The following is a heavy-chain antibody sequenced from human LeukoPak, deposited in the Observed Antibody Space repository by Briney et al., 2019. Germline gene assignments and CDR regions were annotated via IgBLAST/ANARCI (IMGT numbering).Heavy chain of an antibody. CDR2: VYPGGSVQ. V-gene: IGHV3-7*01. J-gene: IGHJ1*01. D-gene: IGHD2-15*01. CDR3: ATTFPYCSEDNCAL. Sequence: GGSLRLSCIASGVAIGSSWMSWVRQSPGKRLEWVANVYPGGSVQNYLNSVTDRFTITRDNAKNSLYLQMNNLRADDTAVYYCATTFPYCSEDNCALGGQGTLVTVSS. CDR1: GVAIGSSW.